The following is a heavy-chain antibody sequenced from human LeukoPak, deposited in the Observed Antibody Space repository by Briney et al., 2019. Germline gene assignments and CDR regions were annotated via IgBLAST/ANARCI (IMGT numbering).Heavy chain of an antibody. CDR1: GYTFTSYD. D-gene: IGHD2-15*01. V-gene: IGHV1-8*01. J-gene: IGHJ6*03. CDR3: ARGHRVVVAANTYHYMDV. Sequence: ASVKVSFKASGYTFTSYDINWVRQGTGQGLEWMGWMNPNSGNTGYAQKFQGRDTMTRNTSISTAYMELSSLRSEDTAVYYCARGHRVVVAANTYHYMDVWGKGTTVTVSS. CDR2: MNPNSGNT.